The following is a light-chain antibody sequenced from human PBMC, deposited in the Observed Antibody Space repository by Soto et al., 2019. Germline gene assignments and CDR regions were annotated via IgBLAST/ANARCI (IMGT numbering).Light chain of an antibody. J-gene: IGKJ4*01. CDR1: QSVSSY. Sequence: EIVMTQSPATLSLSPGERATLSCRASQSVSSYLAWYQQKPGQAPRLLIYGASNRATGIPDRFSGSGSGTDFTLTISSLQPDDFATYYCQQYNSYLLTFGGGTKVDIK. V-gene: IGKV3D-15*01. CDR2: GAS. CDR3: QQYNSYLLT.